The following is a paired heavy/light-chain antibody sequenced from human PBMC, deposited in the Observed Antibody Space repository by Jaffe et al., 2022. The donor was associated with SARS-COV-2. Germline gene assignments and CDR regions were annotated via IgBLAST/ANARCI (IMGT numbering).Light chain of an antibody. CDR2: GAS. Sequence: EIVLTQSPGTLSLSPGDRATLSCRASQRISSNYLAWYQQKPGQAPRLLIYGASSRASGIPDRFSGSGSGTDFTLTITRLQPEDFAVYYCQQYDISPLYTFGQGTKLEIK. CDR3: QQYDISPLYT. J-gene: IGKJ2*01. V-gene: IGKV3-20*01. CDR1: QRISSNY.
Heavy chain of an antibody. V-gene: IGHV4-59*08. CDR2: LYYTGST. J-gene: IGHJ5*01. D-gene: IGHD6-19*01. Sequence: QVQLQESGPGLVKPSETLSLTCTVSGGFINSHYWSWIRQSPGKGLEWIGYLYYTGSTNYNPSLKSRVTISVDTSKTQFSLKLSSVTAADTAVYYCAKHGYSGGWYPWFDSWGQGTLVTVSS. CDR1: GGFINSHY. CDR3: AKHGYSGGWYPWFDS.